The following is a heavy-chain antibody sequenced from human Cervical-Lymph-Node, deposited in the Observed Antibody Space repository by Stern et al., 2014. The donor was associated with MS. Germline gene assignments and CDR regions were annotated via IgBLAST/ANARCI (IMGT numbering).Heavy chain of an antibody. J-gene: IGHJ3*02. CDR3: AGNNKLLKNAFDI. CDR1: GFNFTIYY. CDR2: ITPIGGLT. D-gene: IGHD4-23*01. Sequence: VQLLQSGAEVKKPGTSVKVSCQASGFNFTIYYFHWVRQAPGQGLEWMGIITPIGGLTRSAQNFQGRLSMTRDTSTSTFYMELSSLTPEDTAMYYCAGNNKLLKNAFDIWGQGTMVTVS. V-gene: IGHV1-46*01.